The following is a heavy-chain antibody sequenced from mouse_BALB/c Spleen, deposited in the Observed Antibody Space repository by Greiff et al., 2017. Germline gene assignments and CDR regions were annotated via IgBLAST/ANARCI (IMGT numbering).Heavy chain of an antibody. CDR1: GFTFSSYA. J-gene: IGHJ4*01. D-gene: IGHD2-14*01. V-gene: IGHV5-6-5*01. CDR3: ARLRYVDYYAMDY. Sequence: EVHLVESGGGLVKPGGSLKLSCAASGFTFSSYAMSWVRQTPEKRLEWVASISSGGSTYYPDSVKGRFTISRDNARNILYLQMSSLRSEDTAMYYCARLRYVDYYAMDYWGQGTSVTVSS. CDR2: ISSGGST.